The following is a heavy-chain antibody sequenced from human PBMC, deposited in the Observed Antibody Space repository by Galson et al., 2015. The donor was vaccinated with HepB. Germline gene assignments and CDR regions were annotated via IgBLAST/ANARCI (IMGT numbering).Heavy chain of an antibody. V-gene: IGHV3-23*01. Sequence: SLRLSCAASGFTFSSYSMNWVRQAPGKGLEWVSAISGSGGSTYYADSVKGRFTISRDNSKNTLYLQMNSLRAEDTAVYYCAKDLIAVAGNGGADYWGQGTLVTVSS. J-gene: IGHJ4*02. CDR3: AKDLIAVAGNGGADY. CDR2: ISGSGGST. D-gene: IGHD6-19*01. CDR1: GFTFSSYS.